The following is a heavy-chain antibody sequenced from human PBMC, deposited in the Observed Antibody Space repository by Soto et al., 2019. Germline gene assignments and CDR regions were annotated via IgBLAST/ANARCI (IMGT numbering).Heavy chain of an antibody. CDR1: GFTFGSYW. J-gene: IGHJ6*02. CDR3: ARGRPYGMDV. Sequence: GGSLRLSCAASGFTFGSYWMNWVRQAPGKGLVWVSRIDSDGSSTTYADSVKGRFTTSRDNAKNTLYLQMSSLGVEDTAVYYCARGRPYGMDVWGQGTTVTVSS. V-gene: IGHV3-74*01. CDR2: IDSDGSST.